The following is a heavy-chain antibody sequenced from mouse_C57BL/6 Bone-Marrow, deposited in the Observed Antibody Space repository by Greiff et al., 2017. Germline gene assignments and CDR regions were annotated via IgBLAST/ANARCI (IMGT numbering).Heavy chain of an antibody. CDR2: LYPRSGNT. Sequence: VQVVESGAELARPGASVKLSCKASGYTFTSYGISWVKQRTGQGLEWIGELYPRSGNTYYNEKFKGKATLTADKSSSTAYMELRSLTSEDSAVYFCAYYYGSSPRYFDVWGTGTTVTVSS. D-gene: IGHD1-1*01. CDR1: GYTFTSYG. V-gene: IGHV1-81*01. J-gene: IGHJ1*03. CDR3: AYYYGSSPRYFDV.